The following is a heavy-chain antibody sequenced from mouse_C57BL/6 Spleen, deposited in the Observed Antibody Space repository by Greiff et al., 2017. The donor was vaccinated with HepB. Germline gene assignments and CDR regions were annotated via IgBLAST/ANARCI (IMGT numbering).Heavy chain of an antibody. Sequence: QVQLQQSGAELAKPGASVKLSCKASGYTFTSYWMHWVKQRPGQGLEWIGYINPSSGYTKYNQKFKDKATLTADKSSSTADMQLSSLTYEDSAVYYCARSGYDYDDAMDYWGQGTSVTVSS. V-gene: IGHV1-7*01. J-gene: IGHJ4*01. CDR2: INPSSGYT. D-gene: IGHD2-4*01. CDR1: GYTFTSYW. CDR3: ARSGYDYDDAMDY.